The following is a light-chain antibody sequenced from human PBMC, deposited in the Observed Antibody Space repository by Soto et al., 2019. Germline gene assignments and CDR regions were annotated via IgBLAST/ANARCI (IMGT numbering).Light chain of an antibody. J-gene: IGKJ4*01. CDR3: QQYTTYPLT. Sequence: DIHMTQSPSTLSASVGDSVAITCRASQTLTGWLAWYQQKPGKAPKPLISKASNLESGVPSRFSGSGSGTDFTLTISSLQPDDFATYFCQQYTTYPLTFGGGTKVDIK. V-gene: IGKV1-5*03. CDR2: KAS. CDR1: QTLTGW.